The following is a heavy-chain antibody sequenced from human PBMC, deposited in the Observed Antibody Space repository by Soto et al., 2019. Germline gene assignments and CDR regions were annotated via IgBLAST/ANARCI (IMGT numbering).Heavy chain of an antibody. CDR3: ATGRSGVGPGAMGT. Sequence: PSETLSLTCAVSGGSISSSHWWSWVRQAPGKRLGWIGEVYLTGNTNYNPSLQSRVTITVDKSKNQFSLKLGSVTAADTAVYYWATGRSGVGPGAMGTWGQGTLGTVSS. D-gene: IGHD2-2*01. J-gene: IGHJ5*02. CDR2: VYLTGNT. V-gene: IGHV4-4*02. CDR1: GGSISSSHW.